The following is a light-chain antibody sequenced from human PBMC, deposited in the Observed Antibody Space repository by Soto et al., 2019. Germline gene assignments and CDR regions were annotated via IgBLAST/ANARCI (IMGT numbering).Light chain of an antibody. V-gene: IGKV1-9*01. CDR1: QGISSY. CDR2: AAS. CDR3: QQLNSYS. J-gene: IGKJ5*01. Sequence: DIQLTQSPSFLSASVGDRVTITCRASQGISSYLAWYQQKPGKAPKLLIYAASTLQSGVPSRFSGSGSGTEFTLTISSLQPEDVATYYCQQLNSYSFGQGTRLEIK.